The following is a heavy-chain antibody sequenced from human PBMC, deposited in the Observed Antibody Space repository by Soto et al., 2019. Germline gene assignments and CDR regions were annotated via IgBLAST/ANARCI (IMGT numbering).Heavy chain of an antibody. CDR2: IIPIFGTA. CDR1: GGTFSSYA. J-gene: IGHJ6*02. D-gene: IGHD6-13*01. Sequence: ASVKVSCKASGGTFSSYAISWVRQAPGQGLEWMGGIIPIFGTANYAQKFQGRVTITADESTSTAYVELSSLRSEDTAVYYCARQYSSSLGTSGYYYYGMDVWGQGTTVTVCS. CDR3: ARQYSSSLGTSGYYYYGMDV. V-gene: IGHV1-69*13.